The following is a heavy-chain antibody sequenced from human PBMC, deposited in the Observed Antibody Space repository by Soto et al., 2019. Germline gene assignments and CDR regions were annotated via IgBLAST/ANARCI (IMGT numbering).Heavy chain of an antibody. CDR2: INCQGGDETV. V-gene: IGHV3-15*01. CDR1: GFSFSRAW. D-gene: IGHD6-13*01. Sequence: GGSLCLSCAASGFSFSRAWMCWVGRAPGGGGEGGGRINCQGGDETVFYAPSVQGSITVSRADSAFTPWLQMSSLTTEAVAMYYGVAESRGIAAPSFDRWGQGTLVTVSS. J-gene: IGHJ5*02. CDR3: VAESRGIAAPSFDR.